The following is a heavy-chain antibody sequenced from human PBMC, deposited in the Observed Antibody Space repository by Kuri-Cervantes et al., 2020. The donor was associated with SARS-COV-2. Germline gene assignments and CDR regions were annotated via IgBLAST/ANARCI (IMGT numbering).Heavy chain of an antibody. CDR3: ATMDAYVWGTYYYFDY. CDR1: GGTFSNYA. Sequence: SVKVSCKASGGTFSNYAISWVRQAPGQGLEWMGGIIPIFGTANYAQKFQGRVTITADESTSTAYMELSSLRSEDTAVYYCATMDAYVWGTYYYFDYWGQGTLVTVSS. D-gene: IGHD3-16*01. CDR2: IIPIFGTA. J-gene: IGHJ4*02. V-gene: IGHV1-69*13.